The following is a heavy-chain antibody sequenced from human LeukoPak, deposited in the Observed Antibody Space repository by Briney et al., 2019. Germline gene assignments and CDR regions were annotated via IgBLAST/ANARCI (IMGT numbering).Heavy chain of an antibody. CDR2: IYYSGST. D-gene: IGHD6-13*01. V-gene: IGHV4-59*08. CDR3: ARHLKGQQLAAGAAYYFDY. CDR1: GGSISSYY. Sequence: SETLSLTCTVSGGSISSYYWSWIRQPPGKGLEWIGYIYYSGSTNYNPSLKSRVTISVDTSKNQFSLKLSSVTAADTAVYYCARHLKGQQLAAGAAYYFDYWGQGTLVTVSS. J-gene: IGHJ4*02.